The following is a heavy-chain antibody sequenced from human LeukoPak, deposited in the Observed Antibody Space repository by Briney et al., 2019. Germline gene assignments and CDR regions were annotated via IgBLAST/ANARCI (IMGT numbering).Heavy chain of an antibody. Sequence: GASVKVSCKASGYTFTGYYMHWVRQAPGQGLEWMGWINPNSGGTNYAQKFQGRVTMTRDTSISTAYMELSRLRSDDTAVYYCARPYCSGGSCYSGSWYGMDVWGQGTTVTVSS. V-gene: IGHV1-2*02. D-gene: IGHD2-15*01. CDR3: ARPYCSGGSCYSGSWYGMDV. CDR2: INPNSGGT. CDR1: GYTFTGYY. J-gene: IGHJ6*02.